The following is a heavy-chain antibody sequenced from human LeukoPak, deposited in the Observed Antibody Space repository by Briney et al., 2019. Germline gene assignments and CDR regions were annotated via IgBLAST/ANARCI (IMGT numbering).Heavy chain of an antibody. V-gene: IGHV3-30*04. CDR3: ARDLTSGPYYYYYMDV. CDR2: LSYDGTNK. D-gene: IGHD2-15*01. CDR1: GFTFTSYA. J-gene: IGHJ6*03. Sequence: GGSLRLSCAASGFTFTSYAMHWVRQAPGKGLEWVAVLSYDGTNKYYADSVKGRFTISRDNSKTTMLYLQMNSLRAEDTAVYYCARDLTSGPYYYYYMDVWGKGTTVTVSS.